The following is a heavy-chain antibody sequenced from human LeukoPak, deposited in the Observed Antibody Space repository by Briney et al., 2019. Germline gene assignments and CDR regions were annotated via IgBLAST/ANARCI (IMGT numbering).Heavy chain of an antibody. Sequence: GGSLRLSCAASGFSVSSNFMSWVRQAPGKGLEWVSVIYSGGTTYYADSVKGRFTISRDNSKNTLSLQMNNLRAEDTAVYYCARDGYGNNYMDVWGKGTTVTVSS. CDR2: IYSGGTT. D-gene: IGHD1/OR15-1a*01. CDR1: GFSVSSNF. J-gene: IGHJ6*03. CDR3: ARDGYGNNYMDV. V-gene: IGHV3-53*01.